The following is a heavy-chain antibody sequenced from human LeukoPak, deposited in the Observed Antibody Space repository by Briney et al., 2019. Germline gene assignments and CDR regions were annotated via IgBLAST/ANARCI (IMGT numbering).Heavy chain of an antibody. J-gene: IGHJ4*02. V-gene: IGHV1-3*01. CDR3: ARGTGPGDYLIDY. D-gene: IGHD3-10*01. CDR2: INAGKDHT. CDR1: GFTFSGHA. Sequence: GASVKVSCKASGFTFSGHAIHWVRQVPGQRLEWLGYINAGKDHTTYSQRFQDRVTIVRDTPATTAYMDLTSLTSEDTAVYYCARGTGPGDYLIDYWGQGTLVTVSS.